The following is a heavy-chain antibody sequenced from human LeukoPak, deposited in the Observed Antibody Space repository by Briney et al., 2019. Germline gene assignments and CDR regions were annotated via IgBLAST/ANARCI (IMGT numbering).Heavy chain of an antibody. CDR2: IYPGDSDT. CDR3: ARPHYDSSGYPEFYFDY. V-gene: IGHV5-51*01. Sequence: GESLKISCRGSGYSFTNYWIGWVRQMPGKGLEWMGIIYPGDSDTRYSPSFQGQVTISVDKSISTAYLQWTSLKASDTAMYYCARPHYDSSGYPEFYFDYWGQGTLVAVSS. D-gene: IGHD3-22*01. CDR1: GYSFTNYW. J-gene: IGHJ4*02.